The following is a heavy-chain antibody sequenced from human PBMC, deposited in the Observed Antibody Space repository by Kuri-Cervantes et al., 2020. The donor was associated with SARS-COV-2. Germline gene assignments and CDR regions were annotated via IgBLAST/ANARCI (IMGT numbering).Heavy chain of an antibody. Sequence: GESLKISCAASGFTFSSYWMSWVHQAPGKGLEWVSAISGSGGSTYYADSVKGRFTISRDNAKNSLYLQMNSLRAEDTAVYYCARVMKQLGRNYYYYYYMDVWGKGTTVTVSS. CDR2: ISGSGGST. D-gene: IGHD6-6*01. CDR1: GFTFSSYW. V-gene: IGHV3-23*01. CDR3: ARVMKQLGRNYYYYYYMDV. J-gene: IGHJ6*03.